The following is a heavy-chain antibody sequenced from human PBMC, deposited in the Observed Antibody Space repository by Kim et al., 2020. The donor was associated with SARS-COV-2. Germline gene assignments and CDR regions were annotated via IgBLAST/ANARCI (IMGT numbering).Heavy chain of an antibody. CDR3: ARCPWGYCSGGSCYFFDY. Sequence: GGSLRLSCAASGFTFSSYSMNWVRQAPEKGLEWVSSISSSSSYIYYADSVKGRFTISRDNAKNSLYLQMNSLRAEDTAVYYCARCPWGYCSGGSCYFFDYWGQGTLVTVSS. CDR1: GFTFSSYS. D-gene: IGHD2-15*01. V-gene: IGHV3-21*01. CDR2: ISSSSSYI. J-gene: IGHJ4*02.